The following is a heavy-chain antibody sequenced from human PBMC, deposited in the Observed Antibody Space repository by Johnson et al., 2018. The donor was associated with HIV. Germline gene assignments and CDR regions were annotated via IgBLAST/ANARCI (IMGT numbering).Heavy chain of an antibody. Sequence: QVQLVESGGGVVQPGRSLRLSCAASGFTFSSYAMHWVRQAPGKGLEWVAVISYDGSNKYYADSVKGRFTISRDNSKNTLYLQMNSLRAEDTALYYCATSGSYYGAAFDIWGQGTMVTVSS. CDR1: GFTFSSYA. D-gene: IGHD1-26*01. CDR3: ATSGSYYGAAFDI. CDR2: ISYDGSNK. V-gene: IGHV3-30-3*01. J-gene: IGHJ3*02.